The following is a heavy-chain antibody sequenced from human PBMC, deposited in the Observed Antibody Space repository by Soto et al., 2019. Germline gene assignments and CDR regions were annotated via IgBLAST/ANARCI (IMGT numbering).Heavy chain of an antibody. J-gene: IGHJ3*02. V-gene: IGHV1-8*01. CDR3: ARGRRDGYNDAFDI. CDR1: GYTFTSYD. Sequence: ASVKVSCKASGYTFTSYDIDWVRQATGQGLEWMGWMNPNSGNTGYAQKFQGRVTMTRNTSISTAYMELSSLRSEDTAVYYCARGRRDGYNDAFDIWGQGTMVTVSS. CDR2: MNPNSGNT. D-gene: IGHD5-12*01.